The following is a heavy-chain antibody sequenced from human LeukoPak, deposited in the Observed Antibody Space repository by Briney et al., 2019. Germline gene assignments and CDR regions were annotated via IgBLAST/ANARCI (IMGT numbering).Heavy chain of an antibody. Sequence: ASVKVSCKASGYTFTGYYMHWVRQAPGQGLEWMGRINPNSGGTNYAQKFQGRVTMTRDTSISTAYMELSRLRSDDTAVYYCARETTDSYYYYGMDVWGQGTTVTVSS. V-gene: IGHV1-2*06. CDR3: ARETTDSYYYYGMDV. D-gene: IGHD1-14*01. J-gene: IGHJ6*02. CDR1: GYTFTGYY. CDR2: INPNSGGT.